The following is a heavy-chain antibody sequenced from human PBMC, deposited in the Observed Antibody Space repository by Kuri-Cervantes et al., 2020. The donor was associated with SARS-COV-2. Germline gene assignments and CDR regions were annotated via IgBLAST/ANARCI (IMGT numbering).Heavy chain of an antibody. CDR3: AKVGLSFDY. J-gene: IGHJ4*02. V-gene: IGHV3-23*01. CDR2: ISGSGVGT. Sequence: ETLSLTCAASGFTFSSFAMSWVRQAAGKGLEWVSSISGSGVGTYYADSVKGRFTISRDNSKNTLYLQMNSLRAEDSALYYCAKVGLSFDYWGQGTLVTVSS. CDR1: GFTFSSFA. D-gene: IGHD2/OR15-2a*01.